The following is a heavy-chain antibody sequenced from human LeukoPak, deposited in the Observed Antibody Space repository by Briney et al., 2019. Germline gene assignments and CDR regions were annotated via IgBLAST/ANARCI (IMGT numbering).Heavy chain of an antibody. CDR1: GGSISSGSYY. CDR2: IYTSGST. V-gene: IGHV4-61*02. J-gene: IGHJ4*02. D-gene: IGHD3-10*01. Sequence: SETLSLTCTVSGGSISSGSYYWRWIRQPAGKGLEWIGRIYTSGSTNYNPSLKSRVTISVDTSKNQFSLKLSSVTAADTAVYYCARAPRSGEFRYDYWGQGTLVTVSS. CDR3: ARAPRSGEFRYDY.